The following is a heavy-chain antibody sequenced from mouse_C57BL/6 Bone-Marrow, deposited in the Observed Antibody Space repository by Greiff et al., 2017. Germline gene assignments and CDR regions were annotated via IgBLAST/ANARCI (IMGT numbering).Heavy chain of an antibody. J-gene: IGHJ3*01. D-gene: IGHD1-1*01. CDR1: GYTFTSYW. CDR3: ARGLLLAWFAY. Sequence: QVQLQQPGAELVKPGASVKLSCKASGYTFTSYWMHWVKQRPGQGLEWIGMIHPNSGSTNYNEKFKSKATLTVDKPSSTAYMQLSSLTSEDSAVYYCARGLLLAWFAYWGQGTLVTVSA. CDR2: IHPNSGST. V-gene: IGHV1-64*01.